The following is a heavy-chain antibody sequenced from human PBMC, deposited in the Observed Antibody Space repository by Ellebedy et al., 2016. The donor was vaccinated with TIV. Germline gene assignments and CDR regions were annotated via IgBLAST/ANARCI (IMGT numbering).Heavy chain of an antibody. J-gene: IGHJ4*02. CDR1: GGSFSGYY. Sequence: MPSETLSLTCAVYGGSFSGYYWSWIRQPPGKGLEWIGEITHSGSTNYNPSLKSRVTISVDTSKNQFSLNLSPVTAADTAVYYCARGLARDYWGQGTLVTVSS. V-gene: IGHV4-34*01. CDR3: ARGLARDY. CDR2: ITHSGST.